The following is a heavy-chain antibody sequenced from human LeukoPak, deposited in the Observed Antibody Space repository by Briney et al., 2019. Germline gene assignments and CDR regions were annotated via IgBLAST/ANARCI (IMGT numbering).Heavy chain of an antibody. V-gene: IGHV3-21*01. D-gene: IGHD2/OR15-2a*01. J-gene: IGHJ4*02. CDR1: GFTFSSYS. CDR3: ARGNSRGDY. CDR2: ITSSSTYI. Sequence: GGSLRLSCAASGFTFSSYSMKWVRQAPGKGLEWVSSITSSSTYIYYADSVKGRFTISRDNAKNSLYLQMNSLRAEDTAVYYCARGNSRGDYWGQGTLVTVSS.